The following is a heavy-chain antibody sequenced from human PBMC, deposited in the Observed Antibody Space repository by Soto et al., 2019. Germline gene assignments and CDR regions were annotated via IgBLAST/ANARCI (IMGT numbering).Heavy chain of an antibody. CDR3: ARRVSR. D-gene: IGHD3-10*01. CDR2: INPSGQTI. Sequence: EVQLVESGGGLVQPGGSLRLSCAVSGFTFSSFEMYWVRQAPGKGLEWISYINPSGQTIFYADSVKGRFTISRDNANNAILLEMNRLRAEGTSVYYCARRVSRWGQGTMVTVSS. J-gene: IGHJ3*01. CDR1: GFTFSSFE. V-gene: IGHV3-48*03.